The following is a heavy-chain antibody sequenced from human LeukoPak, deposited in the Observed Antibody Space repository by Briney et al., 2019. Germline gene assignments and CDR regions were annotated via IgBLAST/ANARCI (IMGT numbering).Heavy chain of an antibody. Sequence: SSETLSLTCTVSGGSITSSRYYWGWIRQPPGKGLEWIGTIYYSGSTYYNPSLKSRVIISVDTSKNQFSLKLSSVTAADTAVYYCARVVPSVPFYYDYVWGTYRLHNWFDPWGQGTLVTVSS. CDR1: GGSITSSRYY. J-gene: IGHJ5*02. V-gene: IGHV4-39*07. CDR3: ARVVPSVPFYYDYVWGTYRLHNWFDP. CDR2: IYYSGST. D-gene: IGHD3-16*02.